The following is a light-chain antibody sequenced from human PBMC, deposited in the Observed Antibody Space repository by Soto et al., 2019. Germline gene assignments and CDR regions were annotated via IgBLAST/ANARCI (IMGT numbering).Light chain of an antibody. CDR2: GAS. V-gene: IGKV3-20*01. Sequence: EIVLTQSTGTLSLSPGERATLSCRASQSVSSSSLAWYQQNPGQAPRLLIYGASSRATGIPDKFSGSGSGTDFTLTISRLEPEDFAVYYCQQYGSSPRTFGQGTKVDIK. CDR1: QSVSSSS. CDR3: QQYGSSPRT. J-gene: IGKJ1*01.